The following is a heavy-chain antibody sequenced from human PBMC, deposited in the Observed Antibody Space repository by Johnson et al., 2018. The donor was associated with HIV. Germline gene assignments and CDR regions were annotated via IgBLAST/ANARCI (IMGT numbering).Heavy chain of an antibody. D-gene: IGHD6-19*01. J-gene: IGHJ3*02. Sequence: VQLVESGGGLVKPGGSLRLSCAASGFNFDDYAMSWVRQVPGKGLEWVSILYSGGSTYYADSVKGRFSISRDNSKNTLYLQMNSLRAEDTAVYYCARYSSGWQGLDAFDIWGQGTMVTVSS. V-gene: IGHV3-66*01. CDR1: GFNFDDYA. CDR3: ARYSSGWQGLDAFDI. CDR2: LYSGGST.